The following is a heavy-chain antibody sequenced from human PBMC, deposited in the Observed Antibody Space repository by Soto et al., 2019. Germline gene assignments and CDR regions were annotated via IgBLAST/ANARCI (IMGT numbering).Heavy chain of an antibody. D-gene: IGHD3-10*01. Sequence: PGGSLRLSCAASGFTFSDYYMSWIRQAPGKGLEWVSYISSSSYTNYADSVKGRFTISRDNAKNSLYLQMNSLRAEDTAVYYCARVMVRGAPLYFDYWGQGTLVTVSS. CDR1: GFTFSDYY. CDR3: ARVMVRGAPLYFDY. V-gene: IGHV3-11*06. J-gene: IGHJ4*02. CDR2: ISSSSYT.